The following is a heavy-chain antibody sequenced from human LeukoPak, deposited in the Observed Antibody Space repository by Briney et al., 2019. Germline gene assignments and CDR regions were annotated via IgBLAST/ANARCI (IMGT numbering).Heavy chain of an antibody. CDR2: ISGSGGST. D-gene: IGHD4-17*01. V-gene: IGHV3-23*01. CDR3: AKHFSSTTVTTWFDP. CDR1: GFTFSSYA. Sequence: GGSLRLSCAASGFTFSSYAMSWVRQAPGKGLEWVSAISGSGGSTYYADSVKGRFTISRDNSKNTLYLQMNSLRAEDTAVYYCAKHFSSTTVTTWFDPWGQGTLVTVSS. J-gene: IGHJ5*02.